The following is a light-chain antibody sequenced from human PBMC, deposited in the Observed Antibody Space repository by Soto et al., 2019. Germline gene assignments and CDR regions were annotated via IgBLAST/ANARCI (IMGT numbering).Light chain of an antibody. J-gene: IGKJ1*01. CDR1: QNIDTL. CDR3: QPRCAWQGT. V-gene: IGKV3D-11*02. CDR2: DVG. Sequence: EVVLTQSPATLSLSPGERATLSCRASQNIDTLLAWYQQKPGQAPRLLMYDVGTRANGIPGRFSGSGSGTGFTLSISSLEPEDFAVYYCQPRCAWQGTFGQGTKVEVK.